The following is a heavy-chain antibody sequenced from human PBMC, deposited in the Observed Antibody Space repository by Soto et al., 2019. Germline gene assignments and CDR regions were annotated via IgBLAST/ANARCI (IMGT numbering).Heavy chain of an antibody. CDR3: APVRNFDKLFSL. CDR1: GGSFSNYD. J-gene: IGHJ4*02. CDR2: INQGGST. D-gene: IGHD3-9*01. Sequence: KDSESMSITCAVYGGSFSNYDGSWIRQPPGKGLEWIGEINQGGSTTYNPSLKSRVTMSLDTSKNQYFLKLNSVTAADTAVYYCAPVRNFDKLFSLWGQGTPVTVSS. V-gene: IGHV4-34*01.